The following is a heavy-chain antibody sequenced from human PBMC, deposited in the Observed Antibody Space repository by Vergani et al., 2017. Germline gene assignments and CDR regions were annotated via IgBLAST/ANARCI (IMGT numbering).Heavy chain of an antibody. CDR3: ARQPPSSVPNTGGAFDY. Sequence: QVQLQQWGAGLLKPSETLSLTCAVYGGSFSGYYWSWIRQPPGKGLEWIGEINHSGSTNYHPSLKSRVTISVDTSKNQFSLKLSSVTAEDTAVYYCARQPPSSVPNTGGAFDYWGQGTLVTVSS. V-gene: IGHV4-34*01. J-gene: IGHJ4*02. CDR2: INHSGST. CDR1: GGSFSGYY. D-gene: IGHD5-18*01.